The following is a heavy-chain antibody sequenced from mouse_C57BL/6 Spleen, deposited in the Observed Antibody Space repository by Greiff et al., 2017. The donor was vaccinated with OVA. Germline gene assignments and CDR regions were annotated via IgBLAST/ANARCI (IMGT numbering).Heavy chain of an antibody. CDR3: ALYSNCDYAMDY. D-gene: IGHD2-5*01. Sequence: QVTLKESGPGILQSSQTLSLTCSFSGFSLSTSGMGVSWIRQPSGKGLEWLAHIYWDDDKRYNPSLKSRPTISKDTSRNQVFLKITSVDNADTATYCCALYSNCDYAMDYWGQGTSVTVSS. CDR1: GFSLSTSGMG. V-gene: IGHV8-12*01. J-gene: IGHJ4*01. CDR2: IYWDDDK.